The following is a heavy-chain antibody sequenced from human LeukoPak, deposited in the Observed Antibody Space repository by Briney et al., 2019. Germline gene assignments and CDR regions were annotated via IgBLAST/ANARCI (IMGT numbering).Heavy chain of an antibody. D-gene: IGHD2-15*01. Sequence: GGSLRLSCAASGFTFSSYAMSWVRQAPGKELEWVSAISGSGGSTYYADSVKGRFTISRDNSKNTLYLQMNSLRAEDTAVYYCAKDSGYCSGGSCYEFPEDYWGQGTLVTVSS. CDR3: AKDSGYCSGGSCYEFPEDY. V-gene: IGHV3-23*01. CDR1: GFTFSSYA. J-gene: IGHJ4*02. CDR2: ISGSGGST.